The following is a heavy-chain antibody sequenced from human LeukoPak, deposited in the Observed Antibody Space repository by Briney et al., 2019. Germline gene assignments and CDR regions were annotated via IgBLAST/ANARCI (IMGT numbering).Heavy chain of an antibody. CDR2: INPNSGGT. J-gene: IGHJ5*02. CDR1: GYTFTGYY. V-gene: IGHV1-2*04. Sequence: ASVKVSCKASGYTFTGYYMHWVRQAPGQGLEWMGWINPNSGGTNYAQKFQGWVTMTRDTSISTAYMELSRLRSDDTAVYHCARGNIVVVPAARGSWFDPWGQGTLVTVSS. CDR3: ARGNIVVVPAARGSWFDP. D-gene: IGHD2-2*01.